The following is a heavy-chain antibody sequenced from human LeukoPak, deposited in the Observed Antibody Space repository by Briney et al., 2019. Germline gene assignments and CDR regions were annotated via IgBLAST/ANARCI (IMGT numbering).Heavy chain of an antibody. V-gene: IGHV3-53*01. J-gene: IGHJ4*01. D-gene: IGHD2-2*01. CDR1: GFTHNSYY. Sequence: GGSLSLSCASSGFTHNSYYMSCVRQAPGKEREVVSVIYNGCSTYYADSVQGQFTISRDNSKTTLYLQMTSLRAEDTAVYYCASAPAAAYWGQGTLATVHS. CDR2: IYNGCST. CDR3: ASAPAAAY.